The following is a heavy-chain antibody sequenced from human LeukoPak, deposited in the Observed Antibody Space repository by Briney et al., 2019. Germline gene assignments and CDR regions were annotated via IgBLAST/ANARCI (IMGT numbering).Heavy chain of an antibody. CDR2: IYVSGNS. CDR3: ARHPFSSPFDH. V-gene: IGHV4-59*08. J-gene: IGHJ4*02. Sequence: SETLSLTCTVSGASVSGDYWSWIRQPPGRGLEWIGYIYVSGNSNYNPSLKSRVSISLDTSKNQVSLTLTSVTAADTAVYYCARHPFSSPFDHWGQGTLVAVSS. D-gene: IGHD2/OR15-2a*01. CDR1: GASVSGDY.